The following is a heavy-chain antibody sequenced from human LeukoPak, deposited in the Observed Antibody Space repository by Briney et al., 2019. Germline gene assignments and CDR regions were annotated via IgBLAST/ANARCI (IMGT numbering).Heavy chain of an antibody. D-gene: IGHD6-6*01. CDR2: ISNGDYT. Sequence: GGSLRLSCVASGFTYTSYSLNWVRQTPGKGLEWVASISNGDYTLYADSVKGRFTISRDNAKSSLSLQMNSLRAEDTGVYFCARAGSPESARDYYYYYYMDVWGKGTTVTVSS. CDR1: GFTYTSYS. CDR3: ARAGSPESARDYYYYYYMDV. V-gene: IGHV3-21*06. J-gene: IGHJ6*03.